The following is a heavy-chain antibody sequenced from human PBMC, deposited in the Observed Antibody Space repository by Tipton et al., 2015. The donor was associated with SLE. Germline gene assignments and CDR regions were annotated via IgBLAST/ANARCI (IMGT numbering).Heavy chain of an antibody. CDR1: GFTFSTYS. D-gene: IGHD4-23*01. J-gene: IGHJ4*02. V-gene: IGHV3-11*04. Sequence: SLRLSCAASGFTFSTYSMGWVRQAPGKGLEWVSYISSSGSTIYYADSVKGRFTISRDNAKNSLYLQMNSLRAEDTAVYYCARDPLTTVVGFDYWGQGTPAPVSS. CDR3: ARDPLTTVVGFDY. CDR2: ISSSGSTI.